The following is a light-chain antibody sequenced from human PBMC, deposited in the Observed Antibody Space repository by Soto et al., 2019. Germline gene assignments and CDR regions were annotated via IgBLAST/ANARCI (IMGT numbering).Light chain of an antibody. CDR3: QSYDSSLSGFYV. J-gene: IGLJ1*01. Sequence: QSVLTQPPSVSGAPGQRVTISCTGSSSNIGAGYDVHWYQQLPGTAPKLLIYGNSNRPSGVPARFSASKSGTSASLAITGLQAEDEADYYCQSYDSSLSGFYVFGTGTKVTVL. CDR2: GNS. V-gene: IGLV1-40*01. CDR1: SSNIGAGYD.